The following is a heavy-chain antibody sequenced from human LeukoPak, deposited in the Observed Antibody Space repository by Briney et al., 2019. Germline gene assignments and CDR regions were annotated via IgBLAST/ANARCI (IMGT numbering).Heavy chain of an antibody. CDR3: AKVRPPPGSGWYGGDDY. Sequence: GGSLRLSCAASGFTFNTYVMSWVRQTPGKGLQWVSSIKSGGGTDYADSVKGRFTISRDNSKNTLYLQMNSLRAEDTSIYYCAKVRPPPGSGWYGGDDYWGQGTLVTVSS. J-gene: IGHJ4*02. CDR2: IKSGGGT. CDR1: GFTFNTYV. D-gene: IGHD6-19*01. V-gene: IGHV3-23*01.